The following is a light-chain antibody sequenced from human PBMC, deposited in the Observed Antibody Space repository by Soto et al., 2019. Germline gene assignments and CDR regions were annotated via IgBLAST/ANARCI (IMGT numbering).Light chain of an antibody. CDR1: QSVSSSY. V-gene: IGKV3-20*01. CDR3: QQYCSSVT. CDR2: GAS. J-gene: IGKJ5*01. Sequence: EIVLTQSPGTLSLSPGERATLSCRASQSVSSSYLAWYQQKPGQAPRLLIYGASSRATGIPDRFSGSGSGTDFTLTISRLEPEDFAVYYCQQYCSSVTFGQATLLEI.